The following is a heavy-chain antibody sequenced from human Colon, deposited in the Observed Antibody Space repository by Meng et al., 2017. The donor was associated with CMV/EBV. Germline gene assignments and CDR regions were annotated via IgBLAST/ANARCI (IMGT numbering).Heavy chain of an antibody. D-gene: IGHD3-22*01. CDR1: GGSISSGGYY. CDR3: ARSRVQVVGRGYSTFDY. CDR2: IYYSGST. Sequence: LRLSCTVSGGSISSGGYYWSWIRQHPGKGLEWIGYIYYSGSTYYNPSLKSRVTISVDTSKNQFSLKLSSVTATDTAVYYCARSRVQVVGRGYSTFDYWGQGTLVTVSS. V-gene: IGHV4-31*03. J-gene: IGHJ4*02.